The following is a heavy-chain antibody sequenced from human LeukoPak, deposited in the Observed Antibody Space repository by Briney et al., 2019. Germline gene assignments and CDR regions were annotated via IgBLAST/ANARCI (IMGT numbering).Heavy chain of an antibody. J-gene: IGHJ4*02. V-gene: IGHV3-23*01. Sequence: PGGSLRLSCAASGFTFSSYEMNWVRQAPGKGLEWVSAITGSGGSTYYADSVKGRFTISRDNSKNTVYLQMNSLRVDDTAVYYCANSKVADFHYWGQGTRVTVSS. D-gene: IGHD6-19*01. CDR3: ANSKVADFHY. CDR1: GFTFSSYE. CDR2: ITGSGGST.